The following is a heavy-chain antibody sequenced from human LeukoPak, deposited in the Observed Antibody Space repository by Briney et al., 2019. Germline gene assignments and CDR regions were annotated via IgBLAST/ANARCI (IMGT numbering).Heavy chain of an antibody. CDR1: GFTFSHFY. Sequence: GGSLRLSCAASGFTFSHFYMTWIRQAPGKGLEWVSYISSGGDTIYYADSVRGRFTISRDNAKNSLFLRMDSLRDEYTAVYYCARYAEYAGSSIMIRGVIDYWGQGTLVTVSS. J-gene: IGHJ4*02. D-gene: IGHD3-10*01. CDR3: ARYAEYAGSSIMIRGVIDY. CDR2: ISSGGDTI. V-gene: IGHV3-11*01.